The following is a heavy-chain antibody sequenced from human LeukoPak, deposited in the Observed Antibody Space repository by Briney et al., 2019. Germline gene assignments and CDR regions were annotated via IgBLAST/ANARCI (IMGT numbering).Heavy chain of an antibody. J-gene: IGHJ4*02. V-gene: IGHV3-64*01. CDR2: ITSYGDNT. Sequence: GGSLRLSCVASGFTFSGHTMHWVRQAPGKGLEYVSAITSYGDNTYYANSVKGRFTISRDNSKNTLYLQMNSLRAEDTAVYYCAKVRGGAIFHGYNSGTPVDYWGQGTLVTVSS. CDR3: AKVRGGAIFHGYNSGTPVDY. D-gene: IGHD5-24*01. CDR1: GFTFSGHT.